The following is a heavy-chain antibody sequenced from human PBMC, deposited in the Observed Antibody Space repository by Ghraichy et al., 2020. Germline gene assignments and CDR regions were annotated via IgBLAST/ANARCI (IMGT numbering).Heavy chain of an antibody. J-gene: IGHJ4*02. CDR3: ARGKRVGSSWYGDY. CDR2: INHSGST. V-gene: IGHV4-34*01. D-gene: IGHD6-13*01. Sequence: SETPSLTCAVYGGSFSGYYWSWIRQPPGKGLEWIGEINHSGSTNYNPSLKSRVTISVDTSKNQFSLKLSSVTAADTAVYYCARGKRVGSSWYGDYWGQGTLVTVSS. CDR1: GGSFSGYY.